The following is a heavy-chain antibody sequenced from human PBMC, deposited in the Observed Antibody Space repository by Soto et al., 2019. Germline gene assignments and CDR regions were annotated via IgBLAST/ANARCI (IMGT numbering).Heavy chain of an antibody. CDR2: ISSSSSYI. D-gene: IGHD2-8*01. J-gene: IGHJ6*02. V-gene: IGHV3-21*01. Sequence: EVQLVESGGGLVKPGGSLRLACAGSGFTFSIHNINWVRQAPGKGLEGVSSISSSSSYIYYADSVKGRFTISRDNAKNSLSLKMNSLRAEDTAVYFCARVPQWCMHCLDVWGQGTTVTVS. CDR3: ARVPQWCMHCLDV. CDR1: GFTFSIHN.